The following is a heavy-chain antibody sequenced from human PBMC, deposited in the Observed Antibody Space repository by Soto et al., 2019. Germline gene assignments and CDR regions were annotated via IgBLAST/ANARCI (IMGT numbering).Heavy chain of an antibody. Sequence: QVQLVQSGAEVKKPGSSVKVSCKASGGTFSSYTISWVRQAPGQGLEWMGRIIPILGIANYAQKFQGRVTITADKSTSTAYMELSSLRSEDTAVYCCAGQPAGGGYGYFDYWGQGTLVTVSS. D-gene: IGHD5-12*01. CDR3: AGQPAGGGYGYFDY. CDR2: IIPILGIA. J-gene: IGHJ4*02. CDR1: GGTFSSYT. V-gene: IGHV1-69*02.